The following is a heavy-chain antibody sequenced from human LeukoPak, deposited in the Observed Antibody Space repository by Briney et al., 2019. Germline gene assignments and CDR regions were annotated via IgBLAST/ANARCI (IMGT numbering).Heavy chain of an antibody. J-gene: IGHJ4*02. CDR3: ARGPLRGYDF. V-gene: IGHV4-39*07. CDR2: IYYSGNT. D-gene: IGHD5-12*01. CDR1: GGSISSNSYY. Sequence: SETLSLTCTVSGGSISSNSYYWGWIRQPPEKGLEWIGSIYYSGNTYYKPSLKSRVTISIDTSKNQFSLKLSSVTAADTAVYYCARGPLRGYDFWGQGTVVTVSS.